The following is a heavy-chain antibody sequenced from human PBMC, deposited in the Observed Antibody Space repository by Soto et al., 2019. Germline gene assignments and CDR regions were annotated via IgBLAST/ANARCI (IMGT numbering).Heavy chain of an antibody. CDR3: ARGFGDFWSGYYKYYYYYGMDV. D-gene: IGHD3-3*01. V-gene: IGHV4-34*01. CDR2: INHSGST. CDR1: GGSFSGYY. J-gene: IGHJ6*02. Sequence: SETLSLTCAVYGGSFSGYYWSRIRQPPGKGLEWIGEINHSGSTNYNPSLKSRVTISVDTSKNQFSLKLSSVTAADTAVYYCARGFGDFWSGYYKYYYYYGMDVWGQGTTVTVSS.